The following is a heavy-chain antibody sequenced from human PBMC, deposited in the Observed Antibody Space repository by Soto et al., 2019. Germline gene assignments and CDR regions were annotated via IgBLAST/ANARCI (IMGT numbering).Heavy chain of an antibody. CDR1: GASINVEGYY. J-gene: IGHJ4*02. Sequence: SETLSLTCTVSGASINVEGYYWSWIRQHPDKGLEWIGYIYYSGSTYYNPSLKSRVTISVDTSKNQFSLKLSSVTAADTAVYYCAGNSGYDPAFDYWGQGTLVTVSS. CDR2: IYYSGST. CDR3: AGNSGYDPAFDY. D-gene: IGHD5-12*01. V-gene: IGHV4-31*03.